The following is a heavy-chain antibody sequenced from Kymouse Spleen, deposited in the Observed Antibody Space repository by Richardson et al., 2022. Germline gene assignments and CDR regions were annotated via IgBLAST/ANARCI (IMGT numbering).Heavy chain of an antibody. CDR2: IKSKTDGGTT. Sequence: EVQLVESGGGLVKPGGSLRLSCAASGFTFSNAWMSWVRQAPGKGLEWVGRIKSKTDGGTTDYAAPVKGRFTISRDDSKNTLYLQMNSLKTEDTAVYYCTTDRGTVTTSYYYYGMDVWGQGTTVTVSS. D-gene: IGHD4-11,IGHD4-11*01. J-gene: IGHJ6*02. V-gene: IGHV3-15*01. CDR1: GFTFSNAW. CDR3: TTDRGTVTTSYYYYGMDV.